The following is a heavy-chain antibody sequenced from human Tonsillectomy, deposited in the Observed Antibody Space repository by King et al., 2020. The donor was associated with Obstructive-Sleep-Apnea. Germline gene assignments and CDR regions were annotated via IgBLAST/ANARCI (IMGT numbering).Heavy chain of an antibody. J-gene: IGHJ5*02. Sequence: QLVQSGAEVKKPGASVKVSCGASGYTFTDYYIHWVRQAPGQGLEWMGGINPNSGGTNYAQKFQGRVTMTRDTSISTAYMELSSLRFDDTPVYYCAGVTTRVRGVREWRGFDPWGQGTLVTVSS. CDR3: AGVTTRVRGVREWRGFDP. V-gene: IGHV1-2*02. CDR1: GYTFTDYY. CDR2: INPNSGGT. D-gene: IGHD3-10*01.